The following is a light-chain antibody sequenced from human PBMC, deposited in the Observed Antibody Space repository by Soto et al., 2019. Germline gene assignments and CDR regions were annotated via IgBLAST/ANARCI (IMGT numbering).Light chain of an antibody. CDR3: CSYAGSYTHV. J-gene: IGLJ1*01. V-gene: IGLV2-11*01. CDR2: DVS. Sequence: QSALTQPRSVSGSPGQSVTISCTGTSSDVGGYNYVSWYQEHPGRAPKLMIYDVSIRPLGVPDRFSGSKSGNTASLTISGLLAEDEADYYCCSYAGSYTHVFGTGTKVTVL. CDR1: SSDVGGYNY.